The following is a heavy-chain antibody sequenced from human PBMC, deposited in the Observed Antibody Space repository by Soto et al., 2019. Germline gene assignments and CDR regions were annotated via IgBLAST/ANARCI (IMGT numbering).Heavy chain of an antibody. CDR1: CGSIISGDYY. D-gene: IGHD5-18*01. Sequence: SETLSLTCTFSCGSIISGDYYWSWIRQPPGKGLEWIGYIYYSGSTYYNPSLKSRVTISVDTSKNQFSLKLSSVTAADTAVYYCARDTAMARDRVYYYYGMDVWGQGTTVTVSS. CDR2: IYYSGST. J-gene: IGHJ6*02. V-gene: IGHV4-30-4*01. CDR3: ARDTAMARDRVYYYYGMDV.